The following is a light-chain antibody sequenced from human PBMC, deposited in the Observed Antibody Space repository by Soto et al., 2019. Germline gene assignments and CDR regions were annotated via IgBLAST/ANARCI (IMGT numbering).Light chain of an antibody. J-gene: IGLJ2*01. Sequence: QSVLTQPRSVSGSPGRSVTISCTGTSSDVGGYNYVSWYQQHPGKAPKLMIYDVSKRPSGVPDRFSGSKSGDTASLTISGLQAEDEADYYCCSYAGSYPVVFGGGTKVTVL. CDR3: CSYAGSYPVV. V-gene: IGLV2-11*01. CDR2: DVS. CDR1: SSDVGGYNY.